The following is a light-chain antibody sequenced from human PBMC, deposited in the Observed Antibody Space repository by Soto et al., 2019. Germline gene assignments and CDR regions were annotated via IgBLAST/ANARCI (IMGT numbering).Light chain of an antibody. J-gene: IGLJ2*01. CDR1: SSNIGSNT. V-gene: IGLV1-44*01. Sequence: QAVVTQPPSASGTPGQRVFISCSGSSSNIGSNTVNWYQQLPGPAPKLLIYRNDQRPSGVPDRFSGSKSGTSASLAISGLGSEDEADYYCAAWDDSLSGVVFGGGTKLTVL. CDR2: RND. CDR3: AAWDDSLSGVV.